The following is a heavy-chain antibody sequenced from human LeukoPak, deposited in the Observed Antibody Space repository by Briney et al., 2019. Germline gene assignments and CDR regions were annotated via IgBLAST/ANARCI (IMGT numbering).Heavy chain of an antibody. CDR3: AKGSRVIVVADAFDI. V-gene: IGHV3-23*01. Sequence: GGSLRLSCAASGFTFSSYAMSWVRQAPGKGLEWVSAISSSGGSTHYADSVKGRFTISRDNSKNTLYLQMNSLRAEDTAVYYCAKGSRVIVVADAFDIWGQGTMVTVSS. CDR2: ISSSGGST. CDR1: GFTFSSYA. D-gene: IGHD3-22*01. J-gene: IGHJ3*02.